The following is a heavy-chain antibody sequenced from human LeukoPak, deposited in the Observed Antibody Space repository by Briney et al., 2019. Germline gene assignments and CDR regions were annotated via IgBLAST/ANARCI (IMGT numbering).Heavy chain of an antibody. CDR2: VSHSGST. CDR1: GGSLSGYY. Sequence: PSETLSLTCAVYGGSLSGYYWSWIRQPPGKGMEWIGEVSHSGSTNYNPSLKSRVTLSLDTSKNQFSLKLSSVTAADTAVYYCARAPVYSSSWYEGAFDIWGQGTMVTVSS. CDR3: ARAPVYSSSWYEGAFDI. J-gene: IGHJ3*02. V-gene: IGHV4-34*01. D-gene: IGHD6-13*01.